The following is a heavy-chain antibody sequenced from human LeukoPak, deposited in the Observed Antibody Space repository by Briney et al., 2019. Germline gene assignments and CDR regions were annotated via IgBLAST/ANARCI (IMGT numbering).Heavy chain of an antibody. V-gene: IGHV3-11*03. CDR2: ISSSSSYT. CDR3: ARATELYYYYGMDV. CDR1: GFTFSTYA. Sequence: PGGSLRLSCAASGFTFSTYAMSWVRQAPGKGLEWVSYISSSSSYTNYADSVKGRFTISRDNAKNSLYLQMNSLRAEDTAVYYCARATELYYYYGMDVWGQGTTVTVSS. D-gene: IGHD1-14*01. J-gene: IGHJ6*02.